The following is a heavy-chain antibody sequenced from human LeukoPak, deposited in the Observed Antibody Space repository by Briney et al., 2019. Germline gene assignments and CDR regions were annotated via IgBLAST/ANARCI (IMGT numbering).Heavy chain of an antibody. CDR1: GYTFTSYG. Sequence: ASVTVSCKASGYTFTSYGISWVRQAPGQGLEWMGWISAYNGNTNYAQKLQGRVTMTTDTSTSTAYMELRSLRSDDTAVYYCTVVVVAAKAFDIWGQGTMVTVSS. CDR3: TVVVVAAKAFDI. V-gene: IGHV1-18*01. J-gene: IGHJ3*02. CDR2: ISAYNGNT. D-gene: IGHD2-15*01.